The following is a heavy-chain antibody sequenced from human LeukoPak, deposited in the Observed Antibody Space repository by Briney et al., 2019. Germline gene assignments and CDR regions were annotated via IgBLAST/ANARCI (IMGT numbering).Heavy chain of an antibody. CDR2: IFYSGST. J-gene: IGHJ4*02. V-gene: IGHV4-39*07. CDR3: ARVSGDYVYTPFDY. CDR1: GGSISSSSYY. D-gene: IGHD4-17*01. Sequence: RPSETLSLTCTVSGGSISSSSYYWGWIRQPPGKGLEWIASIFYSGSTNYNPSLKSRVTISVDTSKNQFSLKLSSVTAADTAVYYCARVSGDYVYTPFDYWGQGTLVTVSS.